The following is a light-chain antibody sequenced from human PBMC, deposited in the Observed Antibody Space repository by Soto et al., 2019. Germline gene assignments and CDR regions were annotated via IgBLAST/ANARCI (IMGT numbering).Light chain of an antibody. V-gene: IGKV3-20*01. CDR1: QRVSSSD. CDR2: SAS. J-gene: IGKJ2*01. CDR3: QQYDT. Sequence: IVLTQSPGTLSLSPGERATLSCRASQRVSSSDSARYQQKPGQARRLLIYSASSRATGIPDRFSGSGSGTDFTLTISRLEPEDFAVYYCQQYDTFGQGTKLEIK.